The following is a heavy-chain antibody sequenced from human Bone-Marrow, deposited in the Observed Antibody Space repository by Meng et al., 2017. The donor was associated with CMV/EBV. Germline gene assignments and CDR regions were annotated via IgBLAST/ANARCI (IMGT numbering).Heavy chain of an antibody. Sequence: GESLKISCAASGFTFSSYWMSWVRQAPGKGLEWVANIKQDGSEKYYVDSVKGRFTISRDNAKNSLYLQMNSLRAEDTAVYYCATLRYSSSFHYYYGMDVWGQGTTVTVSS. J-gene: IGHJ6*02. CDR3: ATLRYSSSFHYYYGMDV. V-gene: IGHV3-7*01. CDR1: GFTFSSYW. CDR2: IKQDGSEK. D-gene: IGHD6-6*01.